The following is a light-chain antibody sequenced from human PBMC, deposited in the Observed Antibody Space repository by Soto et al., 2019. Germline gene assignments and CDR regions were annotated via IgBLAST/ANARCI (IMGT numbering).Light chain of an antibody. Sequence: EIVLTQSPDTLSLSPGESATLSCRASQSVSSNYLAWYQQKPGRAPRLLIYDASSRATGIPDRFSGSGSGTDFTLTISRLEPEDFAVFYCQQYDNSVTFGQGTRLEIE. CDR1: QSVSSNY. CDR3: QQYDNSVT. V-gene: IGKV3-20*01. J-gene: IGKJ5*01. CDR2: DAS.